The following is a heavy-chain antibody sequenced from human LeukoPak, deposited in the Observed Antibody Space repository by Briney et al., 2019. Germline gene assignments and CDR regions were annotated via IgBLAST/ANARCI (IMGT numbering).Heavy chain of an antibody. CDR3: AREIAVAGLDY. CDR2: IYTSGST. V-gene: IGHV4-61*02. J-gene: IGHJ4*02. CDR1: GGSISSGSYY. D-gene: IGHD6-19*01. Sequence: SQTLSLTCTVSGGSISSGSYYWRWIRQPAGRGLEWIGRIYTSGSTNYNPSLKSRVTISVDTSKNQFSLELSSVTAADTAVYYCAREIAVAGLDYWGQGTLVTVSS.